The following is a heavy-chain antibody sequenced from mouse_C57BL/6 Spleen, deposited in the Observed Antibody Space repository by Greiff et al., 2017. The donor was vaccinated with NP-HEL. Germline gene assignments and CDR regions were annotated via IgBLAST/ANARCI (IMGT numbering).Heavy chain of an antibody. V-gene: IGHV5-17*01. Sequence: EVQRVESGGGLVKPGGSLKLSCAASGFTFSDYGMHWVRQAPEKGLEWVAYISSGSSTIYYADTVKGRFTSSRDNAKNTLFLQMTSLRSEDTAMYYGARRENYYGTQCAYWGQGTLVTVSA. CDR1: GFTFSDYG. J-gene: IGHJ3*01. D-gene: IGHD1-1*01. CDR3: ARRENYYGTQCAY. CDR2: ISSGSSTI.